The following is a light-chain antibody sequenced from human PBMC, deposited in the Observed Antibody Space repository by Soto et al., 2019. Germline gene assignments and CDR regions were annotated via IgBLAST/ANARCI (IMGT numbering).Light chain of an antibody. V-gene: IGLV2-8*01. CDR3: TSYGGRDNLM. CDR2: EVN. CDR1: SSDIGEYNY. Sequence: QSVLPQPPSASGSPGQSATISCTGTSSDIGEYNYVSWFQQHPGEAPKLIISEVNKRPSGVPDRFSGSKSGNTASLTVSGLQAEDEADYYCTSYGGRDNLMFGGGTKLTVL. J-gene: IGLJ3*02.